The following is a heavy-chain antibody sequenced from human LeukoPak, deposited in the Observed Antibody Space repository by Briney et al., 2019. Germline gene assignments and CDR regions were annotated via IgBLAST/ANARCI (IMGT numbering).Heavy chain of an antibody. CDR3: ARQPFYYDSSGYWAFDI. CDR1: GVSFSTYY. CDR2: VNHSGYT. Sequence: SETLSLTCDVSGVSFSTYYWSWIRQSPEKGLEWIGEVNHSGYTNYNPSLKSRVTISVDTSKNQFSLKLSSVTAADTALYYCARQPFYYDSSGYWAFDIWGQGTMVTVSS. J-gene: IGHJ3*02. D-gene: IGHD3-22*01. V-gene: IGHV4-34*01.